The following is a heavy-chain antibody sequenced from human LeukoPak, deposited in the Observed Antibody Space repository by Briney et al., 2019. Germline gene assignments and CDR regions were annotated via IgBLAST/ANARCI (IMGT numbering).Heavy chain of an antibody. Sequence: SETLSLTCTVSGGLISSGSYYWSWIRQPAGKGLEWVGRMYTSGSTNYSPSLESRVTISLDRSKNQFSLKLTSVTAADTAAYFCARANIYGSDSVIGSVFDQWGQGTQVIVSS. V-gene: IGHV4-61*02. CDR2: MYTSGST. CDR1: GGLISSGSYY. CDR3: ARANIYGSDSVIGSVFDQ. D-gene: IGHD3-10*01. J-gene: IGHJ4*02.